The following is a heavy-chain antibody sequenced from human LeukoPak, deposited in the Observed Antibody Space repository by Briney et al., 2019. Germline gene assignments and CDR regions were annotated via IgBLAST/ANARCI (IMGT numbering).Heavy chain of an antibody. Sequence: PGGSLRLSCAASGFTFSSYAMSWVRQAPGKGLAWVSTITDSSGNTFYADSVKGRFTISRDNSKNTLYLQMNSLRAEDTAVYYCAKRGAGYYFDYWGQGTLVTVSS. CDR3: AKRGAGYYFDY. D-gene: IGHD6-19*01. V-gene: IGHV3-23*01. J-gene: IGHJ4*02. CDR1: GFTFSSYA. CDR2: ITDSSGNT.